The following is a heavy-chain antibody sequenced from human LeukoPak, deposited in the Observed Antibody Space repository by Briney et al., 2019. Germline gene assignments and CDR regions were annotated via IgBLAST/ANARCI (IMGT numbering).Heavy chain of an antibody. V-gene: IGHV3-23*01. CDR3: ARVRDGYNRPLDY. Sequence: GGSLRLSCAASGFTFSSYAMSWVRQAPGKGLEWVSAISGSGGSTYYADSVKGRFTISRDNAKNSLYLQMNSLRAEDTAVYYCARVRDGYNRPLDYWGQGTLVTVSS. D-gene: IGHD5-24*01. J-gene: IGHJ4*02. CDR1: GFTFSSYA. CDR2: ISGSGGST.